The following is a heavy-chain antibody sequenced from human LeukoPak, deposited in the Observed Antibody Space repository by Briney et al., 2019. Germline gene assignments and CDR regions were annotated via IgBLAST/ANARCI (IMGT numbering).Heavy chain of an antibody. V-gene: IGHV3-30*04. CDR3: ARDFLWGSGSR. Sequence: GGSLRLSCAASGFTFSSYAMHWVRQAPGKGLEWVAVISYDGSNKYYADSVKGRFTISRDNSKNTLYLQMNSLRAEDTAVYYCARDFLWGSGSRWGQGTLVTVSS. CDR2: ISYDGSNK. D-gene: IGHD3-10*01. J-gene: IGHJ4*02. CDR1: GFTFSSYA.